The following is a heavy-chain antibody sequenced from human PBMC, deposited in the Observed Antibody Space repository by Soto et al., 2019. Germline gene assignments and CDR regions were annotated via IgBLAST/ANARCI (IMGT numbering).Heavy chain of an antibody. CDR2: INSDGSST. J-gene: IGHJ6*02. V-gene: IGHV3-74*01. CDR3: ARAVRSGSYPYYYYGMDV. CDR1: GFTFSNYW. Sequence: GGSLRLSCAASGFTFSNYWMQWVRQAPGKGLVWVSRINSDGSSTSYADSVKGRFTISRDNAKNTLYLQMNSLRAEDTAVYYSARAVRSGSYPYYYYGMDVWGQGTTVTVSS. D-gene: IGHD3-10*01.